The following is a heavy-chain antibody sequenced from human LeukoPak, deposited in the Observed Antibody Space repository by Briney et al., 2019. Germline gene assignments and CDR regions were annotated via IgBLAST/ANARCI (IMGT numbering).Heavy chain of an antibody. D-gene: IGHD2-2*01. J-gene: IGHJ4*02. Sequence: GGSLRLSCAASGFTFSSYAMSWVRQAPGKGLEWVSAISGSGGSTYYADSVKGRFTISRDNSKNTLYLQLNSLRAEDTAVYYCAKPVDPTAMSSYDSWGQGILVTVSS. CDR3: AKPVDPTAMSSYDS. CDR2: ISGSGGST. V-gene: IGHV3-23*01. CDR1: GFTFSSYA.